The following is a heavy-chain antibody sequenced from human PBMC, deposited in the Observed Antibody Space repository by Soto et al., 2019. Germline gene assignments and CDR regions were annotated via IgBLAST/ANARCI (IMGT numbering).Heavy chain of an antibody. CDR2: MNPNSGNT. CDR3: ARVAASWVQRWLQSSLYFDY. CDR1: GYTFTSYD. V-gene: IGHV1-8*01. J-gene: IGHJ4*02. D-gene: IGHD5-12*01. Sequence: QVQLVQSGAEVKKPGASVKVSCKASGYTFTSYDINWVRQATGQGLEWMGWMNPNSGNTGYAQKFQGRVTMTRNTSISTAYMELSSLRSEDTAVYYCARVAASWVQRWLQSSLYFDYWGQGTLVTVSS.